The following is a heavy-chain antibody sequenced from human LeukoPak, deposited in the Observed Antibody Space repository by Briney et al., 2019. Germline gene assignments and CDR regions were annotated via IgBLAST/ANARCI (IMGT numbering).Heavy chain of an antibody. D-gene: IGHD6-13*01. J-gene: IGHJ6*03. CDR3: ARDPGIAALGDYYYYMDV. Sequence: ASVKVSCKASGYTFTSYGISWVRQAPGQGLEWMGWISAYNGNTNYAQKLQGRVTMTADTSTSTAYMELRSLRSDDTAVYYCARDPGIAALGDYYYYMDVWGKGTTVTVSS. V-gene: IGHV1-18*01. CDR1: GYTFTSYG. CDR2: ISAYNGNT.